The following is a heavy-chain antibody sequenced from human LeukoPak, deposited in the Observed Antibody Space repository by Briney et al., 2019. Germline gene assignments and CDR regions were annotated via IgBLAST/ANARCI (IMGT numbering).Heavy chain of an antibody. CDR1: GGTFSSYA. CDR3: ARGLDERYYYDSSGYGDAFDI. CDR2: IIHIFGTA. Sequence: ASVKVSCKASGGTFSSYAISWVRQAPGQGLEWMGGIIHIFGTANYAQKFQGRVTITTDESTSTAYMELSSLRSEDTAVYYCARGLDERYYYDSSGYGDAFDIWGQGTMVTVSS. V-gene: IGHV1-69*05. D-gene: IGHD3-22*01. J-gene: IGHJ3*02.